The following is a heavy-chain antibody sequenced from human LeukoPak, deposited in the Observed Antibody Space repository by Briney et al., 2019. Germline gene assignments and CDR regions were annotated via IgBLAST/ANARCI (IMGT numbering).Heavy chain of an antibody. D-gene: IGHD5-24*01. CDR2: IKEDGTET. V-gene: IGHV3-7*03. J-gene: IGHJ4*02. CDR3: AKEGRSLQTY. CDR1: GFMVSRNW. Sequence: GGSPRLSWAAPGFMVSRNWVSWVRLAPGEGLGWVANIKEDGTETYYVDSVKGRFTISRDNAKNSLYLQMNSLRVEDTAVYYCAKEGRSLQTYWGQGTLVTVSS.